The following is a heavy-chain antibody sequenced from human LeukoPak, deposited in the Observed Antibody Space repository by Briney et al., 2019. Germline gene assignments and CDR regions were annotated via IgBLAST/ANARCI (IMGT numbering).Heavy chain of an antibody. CDR1: GFTVSSNY. D-gene: IGHD3-10*01. CDR3: ARMGGMVRGVEDGY. J-gene: IGHJ4*02. Sequence: GGSLRLSCAASGFTVSSNYMSWVRQAPGKGLEWVSVIYSGGSTYYADSVKGRFTISRDNSKNTLYLQMNSLRSEDTAVYYCARMGGMVRGVEDGYWGQGTLVTVSS. V-gene: IGHV3-53*05. CDR2: IYSGGST.